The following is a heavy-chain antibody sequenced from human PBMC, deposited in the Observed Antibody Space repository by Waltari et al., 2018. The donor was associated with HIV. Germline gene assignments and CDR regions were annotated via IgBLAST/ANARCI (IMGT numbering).Heavy chain of an antibody. CDR2: IDDREG. CDR3: TKELKFWSNYGSDT. J-gene: IGHJ5*02. CDR1: KLTFNTHG. V-gene: IGHV3-23*01. D-gene: IGHD3-3*01. Sequence: EVQLLESGGGLVQPAGYLKLSCEAQKLTFNTHGTNWVRQAPGKGLEWVSGIDDREGFGGGTFYADSKKTLYLQMNSLRVEDTAVYYCTKELKFWSNYGSDTWGQGTQVTVSS.